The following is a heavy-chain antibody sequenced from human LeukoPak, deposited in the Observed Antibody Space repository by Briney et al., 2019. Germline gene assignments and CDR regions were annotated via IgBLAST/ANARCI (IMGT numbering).Heavy chain of an antibody. CDR1: GITVSRNH. D-gene: IGHD1-1*01. CDR2: IYSGGET. CDR3: ARYRGYGWFDP. Sequence: GGSLRLSCAASGITVSRNHMSWVRQAPGKGLEWVSVIYSGGETYYAESVKGRFTISRDNSKNTLYLQMNSLRDEDTAVYYCARYRGYGWFDPWGQGTLVTVSS. J-gene: IGHJ5*02. V-gene: IGHV3-66*02.